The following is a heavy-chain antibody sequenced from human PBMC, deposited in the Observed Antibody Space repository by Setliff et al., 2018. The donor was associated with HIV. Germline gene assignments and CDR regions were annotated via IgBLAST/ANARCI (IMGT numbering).Heavy chain of an antibody. CDR2: IHPDDSDT. Sequence: GESLKISCKGSGYTFTTNWIGWVRQMPGKGLEWMGIIHPDDSDTRYSPSFQGQVTISADKYISTAYLQWNSLKASDTAIYYCGRGRDVIDVWGQGTTVTVSS. V-gene: IGHV5-51*01. J-gene: IGHJ3*01. CDR3: GRGRDVIDV. D-gene: IGHD3-10*01. CDR1: GYTFTTNW.